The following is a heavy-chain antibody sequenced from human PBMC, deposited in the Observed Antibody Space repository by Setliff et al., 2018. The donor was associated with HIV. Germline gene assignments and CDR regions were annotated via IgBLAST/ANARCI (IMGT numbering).Heavy chain of an antibody. CDR1: DYTFTTYW. CDR3: ATLGVAVTGTVDY. J-gene: IGHJ4*02. D-gene: IGHD6-19*01. CDR2: INSDKGNT. V-gene: IGHV1-3*01. Sequence: GESLKISCKAVDYTFTTYWIGWVRQAPGHRLEWMGWINSDKGNTKYSQKFQGRITITRDTSASTAYIEVSSLKSEDTAVYYCATLGVAVTGTVDYWGQGTLVTVSS.